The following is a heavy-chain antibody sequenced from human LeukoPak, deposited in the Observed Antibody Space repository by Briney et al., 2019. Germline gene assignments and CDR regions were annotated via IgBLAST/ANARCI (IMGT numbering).Heavy chain of an antibody. Sequence: ASVKVSCKASGYTFINYYMHWVRQAPGQGLEWMGIINPSGGSTSYAQKFQGRVTMTRDTSTSTAYMELSSLRSEDTAVYYCARDESTSILWWWGQGTLVTVSS. CDR1: GYTFINYY. CDR2: INPSGGST. V-gene: IGHV1-46*01. CDR3: ARDESTSILWW. J-gene: IGHJ1*01. D-gene: IGHD2-21*01.